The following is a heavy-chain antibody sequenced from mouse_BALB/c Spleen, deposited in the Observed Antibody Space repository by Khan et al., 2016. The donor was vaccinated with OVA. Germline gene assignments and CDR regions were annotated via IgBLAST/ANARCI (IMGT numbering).Heavy chain of an antibody. CDR1: GYTFTNYG. CDR3: ARPPCFSYTLDY. Sequence: LVESGPELKKPGETVKISCKASGYTFTNYGMNWVKQSPGKALKWMGWINTYSGEPTYADDFKGRFVFSLETSASTAYLQINNLKNEDTATYFCARPPCFSYTLDYRGQGTSVDVS. J-gene: IGHJ4*01. V-gene: IGHV9-3-1*01. CDR2: INTYSGEP.